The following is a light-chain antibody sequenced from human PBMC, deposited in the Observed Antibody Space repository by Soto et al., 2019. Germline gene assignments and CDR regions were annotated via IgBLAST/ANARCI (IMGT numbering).Light chain of an antibody. J-gene: IGKJ3*01. CDR3: LQAYNYPFT. Sequence: AIQMTQSPSSLSAAIGDRVTITCRASQDIRNDLGWYQQKPGQAPNLLIFAASTLQIGVPSRFSGSGSGTYFTLTISSLQLEDFATYYCLQAYNYPFTFGPGTTVDIK. CDR2: AAS. CDR1: QDIRND. V-gene: IGKV1-6*01.